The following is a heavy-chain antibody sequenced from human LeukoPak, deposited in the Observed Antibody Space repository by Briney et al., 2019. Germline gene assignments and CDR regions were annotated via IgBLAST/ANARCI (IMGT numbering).Heavy chain of an antibody. CDR2: ISGSGAST. CDR3: AKDVGKWESLHFFDY. CDR1: GFTFSSYS. Sequence: GGSLRLSCAASGFTFSSYSMNWVRQAPGKGLEWISGISGSGASTYYADSVKGRFTIPRDDSRNTLYLQMNSLRGDDTAVYYCAKDVGKWESLHFFDYWGQGTLVTVSS. D-gene: IGHD1-26*01. V-gene: IGHV3-23*01. J-gene: IGHJ4*02.